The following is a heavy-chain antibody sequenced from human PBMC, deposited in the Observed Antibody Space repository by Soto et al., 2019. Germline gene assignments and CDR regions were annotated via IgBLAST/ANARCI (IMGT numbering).Heavy chain of an antibody. CDR3: ARERTMVRGVITYYYYMDV. J-gene: IGHJ6*03. D-gene: IGHD3-10*01. Sequence: QVQLVQSGAEVKKPGSSVKVSCKASGGTFSSYTISWVRQAPGQGLEWMGRIIPILGIANYAQKFQGRVTITADKSTSTAYMELSSLRSDDTAVYYCARERTMVRGVITYYYYMDVWGKGTTVTVSS. V-gene: IGHV1-69*08. CDR1: GGTFSSYT. CDR2: IIPILGIA.